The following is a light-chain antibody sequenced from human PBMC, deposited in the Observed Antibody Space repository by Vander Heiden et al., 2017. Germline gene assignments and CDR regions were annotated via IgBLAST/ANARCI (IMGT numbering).Light chain of an antibody. V-gene: IGKV3-15*01. CDR2: GAS. J-gene: IGKJ3*01. Sequence: ELVLTQSPATLSVSPGERATLSCRASQSVSSNLAWYQQKPGQAPRLLIYGASTRATGIPARFSGSGSGTEFTLTISSLQSEDFAVYYCQQYNNWLATFGPGTKVDIK. CDR3: QQYNNWLAT. CDR1: QSVSSN.